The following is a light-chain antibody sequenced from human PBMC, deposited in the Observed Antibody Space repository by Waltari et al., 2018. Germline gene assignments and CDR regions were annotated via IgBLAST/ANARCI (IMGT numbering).Light chain of an antibody. Sequence: EIVLTQSPGTLSLSPGERATLSCRVSQSVSSRDLAWYQQKPGQAPRLLIYSASSRPTGIPDRFSGSWSGTDFTLTINSLEPEDFAMYYCQQYDSSPPRYTFGQGTKLEIK. J-gene: IGKJ2*01. CDR3: QQYDSSPPRYT. CDR1: QSVSSRD. CDR2: SAS. V-gene: IGKV3-20*01.